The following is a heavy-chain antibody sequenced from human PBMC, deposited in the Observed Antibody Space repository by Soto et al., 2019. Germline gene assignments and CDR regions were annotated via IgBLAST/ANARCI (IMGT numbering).Heavy chain of an antibody. J-gene: IGHJ3*02. V-gene: IGHV4-31*03. D-gene: IGHD6-19*01. Sequence: LSLTCTVSGGSISSGGYYWSWIRQHPGKGLEWIGYFYYSGSTYYNPSIKSRVTISVDTSKNQFSLKLSSVTAADTAVYYCARDKGGGSGWAGNPGAFDIWGQGTMVTVSS. CDR2: FYYSGST. CDR1: GGSISSGGYY. CDR3: ARDKGGGSGWAGNPGAFDI.